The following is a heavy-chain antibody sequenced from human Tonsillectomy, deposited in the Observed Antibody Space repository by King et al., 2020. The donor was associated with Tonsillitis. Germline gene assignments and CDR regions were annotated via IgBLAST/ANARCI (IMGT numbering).Heavy chain of an antibody. CDR3: ASLKGGYYDSRGEPFDI. D-gene: IGHD3-22*01. V-gene: IGHV3-30*01. CDR1: GFTFSTYA. J-gene: IGHJ3*02. Sequence: VQLVESGGGVVQPGRSLRLSCAASGFTFSTYAMHWVRQAPAKGLEWVAVISYDGSNKYYADSVKGRFTISRDNSKNTLYLQLNSLRPEDTAVDYCASLKGGYYDSRGEPFDIWGQGTMITVSS. CDR2: ISYDGSNK.